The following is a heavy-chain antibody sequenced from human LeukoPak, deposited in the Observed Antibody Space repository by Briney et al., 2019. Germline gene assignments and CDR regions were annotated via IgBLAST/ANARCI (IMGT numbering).Heavy chain of an antibody. J-gene: IGHJ4*02. CDR3: AKDILGGSGLDY. V-gene: IGHV3-23*01. CDR2: ISGSGGST. D-gene: IGHD2-15*01. CDR1: GFTFSSYA. Sequence: GGSLRLSCAASGFTFSSYAMSWVRQAPGRGLEWVSAISGSGGSTYYADSVKGRFTISRDNSKNTLYLQMNSLRAEDTAVYYCAKDILGGSGLDYWGQGTLVTVSS.